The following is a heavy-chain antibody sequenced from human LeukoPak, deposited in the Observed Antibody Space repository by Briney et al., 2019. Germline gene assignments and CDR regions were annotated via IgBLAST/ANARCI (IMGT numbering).Heavy chain of an antibody. CDR1: GFTVSSNY. D-gene: IGHD3-3*01. CDR2: IYSGGST. Sequence: GGSLRLSCAASGFTVSSNYMSWVRQAPGKGLEWVSVIYSGGSTYYADSVKGRFSISRDNSKNTLYLQMNSLRAEDTAVYYCARDGYDFWSGFNYYYGMDVWGQGTTVTVSS. J-gene: IGHJ6*02. V-gene: IGHV3-53*01. CDR3: ARDGYDFWSGFNYYYGMDV.